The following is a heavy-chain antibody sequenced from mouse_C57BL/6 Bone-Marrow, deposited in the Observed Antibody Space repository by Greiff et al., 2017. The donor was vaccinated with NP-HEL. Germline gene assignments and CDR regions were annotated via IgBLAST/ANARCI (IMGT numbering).Heavy chain of an antibody. D-gene: IGHD2-4*01. CDR2: IYPGSGST. J-gene: IGHJ3*01. CDR3: ARSDYVLGWFAY. V-gene: IGHV1-55*01. CDR1: GYTFTSYW. Sequence: VQLQQPGAELVKPGASVKMSCKASGYTFTSYWITWVKQRPGQGLEWIGDIYPGSGSTNYNEKFKSKATLTVDTSSSTAYMQLSSLTSEDSAVYYCARSDYVLGWFAYWGQGTRVTVSA.